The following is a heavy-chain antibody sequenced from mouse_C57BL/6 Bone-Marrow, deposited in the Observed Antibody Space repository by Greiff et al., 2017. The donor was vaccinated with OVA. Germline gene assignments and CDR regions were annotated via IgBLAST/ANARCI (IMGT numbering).Heavy chain of an antibody. CDR2: INPYNGGT. V-gene: IGHV1-19*01. Sequence: VQLQQSGPVLVKPGASLKMSCKASGYTFTDYYMNWVQQSHGKSLEWIGVINPYNGGTSYNQQFTGKDTLTVYKSSSTAYMELNSLTSEDSAVYYCARLLWSLDYYAVEYWGQGTSVTVSA. J-gene: IGHJ4*01. CDR3: ARLLWSLDYYAVEY. CDR1: GYTFTDYY. D-gene: IGHD1-1*02.